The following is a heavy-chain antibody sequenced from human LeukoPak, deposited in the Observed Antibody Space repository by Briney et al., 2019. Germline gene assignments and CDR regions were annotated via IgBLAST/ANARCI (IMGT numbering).Heavy chain of an antibody. CDR1: GYTFTSYA. CDR3: ARDKVRDSSGGYYFDY. D-gene: IGHD3-22*01. V-gene: IGHV1-3*03. Sequence: ASVKVSCKASGYTFTSYAMHWVRQAPGQRLEWMGWINAGNGNTKYSQELQGRVTITRDTSASTAYMELSSLRSEDMAVYYCARDKVRDSSGGYYFDYWGQGTLVTVSS. J-gene: IGHJ4*02. CDR2: INAGNGNT.